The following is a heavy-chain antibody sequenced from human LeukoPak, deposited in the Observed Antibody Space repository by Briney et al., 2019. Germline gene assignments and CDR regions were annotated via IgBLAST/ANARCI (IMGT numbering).Heavy chain of an antibody. CDR1: GGSISSSSYY. CDR3: ARARTADWNNFDY. V-gene: IGHV4-39*07. Sequence: PSETLSLTCTVSGGSISSSSYYWGWIRQPPGKGLEWIGSIYYSGSTYYNPSLKSRVTISVDTSKNQFSLKLSSVTAADTAVYYCARARTADWNNFDYWGQGTLVTVSS. CDR2: IYYSGST. J-gene: IGHJ4*02. D-gene: IGHD1/OR15-1a*01.